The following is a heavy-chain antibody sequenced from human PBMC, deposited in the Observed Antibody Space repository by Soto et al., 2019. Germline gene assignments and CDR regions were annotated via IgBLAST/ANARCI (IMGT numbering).Heavy chain of an antibody. CDR3: ARAAVAVVVVAATPHNWFDP. J-gene: IGHJ5*02. V-gene: IGHV4-59*12. CDR2: IYHSGST. CDR1: GGSISSYY. Sequence: PSETLSLTCTVSGGSISSYYWSWIRQPPGKGLEWIGYIYHSGSTNYNPSLKSRVTISVDKSKNQFSLKLSSVTAADTAVYYCARAAVAVVVVAATPHNWFDPWGQGTLVTVSS. D-gene: IGHD2-15*01.